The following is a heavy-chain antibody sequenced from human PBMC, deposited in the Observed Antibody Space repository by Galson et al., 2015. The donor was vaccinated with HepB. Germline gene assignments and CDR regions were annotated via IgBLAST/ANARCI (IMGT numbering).Heavy chain of an antibody. V-gene: IGHV4-34*01. Sequence: TLSLTCAVYGGSFSGYYWSWIRQPPGKGLEWIGEINHSGSTNYNPSLKSRVTISVDTSKNQFSLKLSSVTAADTAVYYCARGGLGWNYVYYYGMDVWGQGTTVTVSS. CDR1: GGSFSGYY. CDR2: INHSGST. J-gene: IGHJ6*02. CDR3: ARGGLGWNYVYYYGMDV. D-gene: IGHD1-7*01.